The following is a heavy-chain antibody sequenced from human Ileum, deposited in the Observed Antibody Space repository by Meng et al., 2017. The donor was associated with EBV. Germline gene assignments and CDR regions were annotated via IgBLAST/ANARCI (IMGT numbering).Heavy chain of an antibody. CDR1: GYTFPTHG. J-gene: IGHJ4*02. D-gene: IGHD6-25*01. V-gene: IGHV7-4-1*02. CDR2: INTNTGKP. CDR3: ARDSEAADY. Sequence: QSQLVQSGSEWKKPGASWRISCKASGYTFPTHGMNWVRQAPGQGLEWMGWINTNTGKPTYAQGLTGRFVFSLDTSVSTAYLQISSLKAEDTAVYYCARDSEAADYWGQGTLVTVSS.